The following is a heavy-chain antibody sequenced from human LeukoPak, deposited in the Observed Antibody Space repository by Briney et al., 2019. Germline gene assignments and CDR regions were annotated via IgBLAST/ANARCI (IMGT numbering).Heavy chain of an antibody. CDR3: ARPIAGATEYFQH. J-gene: IGHJ1*01. V-gene: IGHV4-59*08. D-gene: IGHD6-13*01. Sequence: SETLSLTCTVSGGSISSYYWSWIRQSPGKGLEWIGYIYYSGSANYNPSLKSRVTISVGTSKNQFSLKLSSVTAADTAVYYCARPIAGATEYFQHWGQGILVTVSS. CDR1: GGSISSYY. CDR2: IYYSGSA.